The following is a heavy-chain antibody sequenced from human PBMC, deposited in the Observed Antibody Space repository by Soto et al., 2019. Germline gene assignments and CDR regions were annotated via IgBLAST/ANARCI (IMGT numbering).Heavy chain of an antibody. V-gene: IGHV4-61*08. CDR1: GDSVSRGAYY. J-gene: IGHJ5*02. CDR2: IYYNAIT. D-gene: IGHD6-13*01. Sequence: QVKLQESGPGLVKPSATLSLTCTVSGDSVSRGAYYWSWVRQPPGKWLEWIGYIYYNAITNYNPSLKSRVTILVDTSKSEISLTLNSLTAADTAVYYCARANIAAAGTIFDPWGQGVLVTVAA. CDR3: ARANIAAAGTIFDP.